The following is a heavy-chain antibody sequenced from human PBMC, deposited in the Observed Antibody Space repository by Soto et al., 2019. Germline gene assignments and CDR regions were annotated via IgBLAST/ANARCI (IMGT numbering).Heavy chain of an antibody. CDR2: IVVGSGHT. Sequence: QMQLVQSGPEVKKPGTSVKVSCKTSGFSFTSSAMQWVRQARGQRLEWIGWIVVGSGHTNNAQKFQERVTITRDMPTRTSFMELRILRSEHLAAYYCASSSSTSVGDNGMDVWGQGTTVTVSS. D-gene: IGHD2-2*01. CDR3: ASSSSTSVGDNGMDV. V-gene: IGHV1-58*02. J-gene: IGHJ6*02. CDR1: GFSFTSSA.